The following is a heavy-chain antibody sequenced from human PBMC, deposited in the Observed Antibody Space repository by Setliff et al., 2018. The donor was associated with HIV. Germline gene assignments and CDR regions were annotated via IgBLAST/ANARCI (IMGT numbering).Heavy chain of an antibody. D-gene: IGHD2-2*01. CDR2: IYYSGST. V-gene: IGHV4-39*01. Sequence: SETLSLTCTVSGGSISSHYWGWIRQPPGKGLEWIGTIYYSGSTYYNPSLKSRVTISVDTSKNQFSLKLSSVTAADTAVYYCARHSPTYCSGTSCYDNWFDPWGQGTLVTVSS. CDR1: GGSISSHY. CDR3: ARHSPTYCSGTSCYDNWFDP. J-gene: IGHJ5*02.